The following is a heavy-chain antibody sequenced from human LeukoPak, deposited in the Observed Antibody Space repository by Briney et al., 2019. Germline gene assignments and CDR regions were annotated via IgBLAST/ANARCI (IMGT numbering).Heavy chain of an antibody. CDR1: GYTFSNYG. V-gene: IGHV1-18*01. J-gene: IGHJ4*02. CDR3: ARIHDFWHGYQGVFHDY. Sequence: ASVKVSCKTSGYTFSNYGVSWVRHARGQGLEWMGWISGYNGNTDYGQKFQGRVTMTTDTSTTTVYMELRSLRFDDTAVYYCARIHDFWHGYQGVFHDYWGQGTLVTVSS. D-gene: IGHD3-3*01. CDR2: ISGYNGNT.